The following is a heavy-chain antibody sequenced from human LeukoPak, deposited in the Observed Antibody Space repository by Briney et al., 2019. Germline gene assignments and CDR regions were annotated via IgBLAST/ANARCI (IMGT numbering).Heavy chain of an antibody. CDR1: GGSFSGYY. D-gene: IGHD3-3*01. CDR2: ITHSGST. CDR3: ARVHYDLWSGYPRNMDV. V-gene: IGHV4-34*01. Sequence: PSETLSLTCTVYGGSFSGYYWSWIRQPPGKGLEWIGEITHSGSTKYNPSLKSRVTISVDTSNNEFSLRLSSVTAADTAVYYCARVHYDLWSGYPRNMDVWGKGTTVTVSS. J-gene: IGHJ6*03.